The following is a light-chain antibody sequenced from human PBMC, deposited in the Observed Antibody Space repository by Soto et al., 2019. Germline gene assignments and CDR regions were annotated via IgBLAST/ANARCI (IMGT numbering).Light chain of an antibody. V-gene: IGKV3-15*01. CDR2: SAS. Sequence: EIVMTQSPDTLSVSQGERATLSCRASQNVDTDLAWYQQRPGQAPRLLIFSASRRATGTPARFSGSGSGTAFTLTINSLQSEEFAVYYCQQSNTWRTFGQGTKVEV. CDR1: QNVDTD. CDR3: QQSNTWRT. J-gene: IGKJ1*01.